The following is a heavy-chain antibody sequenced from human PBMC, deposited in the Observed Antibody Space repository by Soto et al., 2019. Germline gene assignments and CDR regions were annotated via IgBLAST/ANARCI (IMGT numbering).Heavy chain of an antibody. J-gene: IGHJ6*02. CDR2: IWYDGSNK. V-gene: IGHV3-33*08. Sequence: PGGSLRLSCAASGFTFSSYGMHWVRQAPGKGLEWVAVIWYDGSNKYYADSVKGRFTISRDNSKNTLYLQMNSLRAEDTAVCYFARDSPAGDIVVVPAAGTATPVYGIDVWGQGTTVTVSS. D-gene: IGHD2-2*01. CDR1: GFTFSSYG. CDR3: ARDSPAGDIVVVPAAGTATPVYGIDV.